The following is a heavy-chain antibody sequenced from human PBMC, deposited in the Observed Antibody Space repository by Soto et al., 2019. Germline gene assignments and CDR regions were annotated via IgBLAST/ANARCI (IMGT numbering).Heavy chain of an antibody. CDR2: ISNNGDGT. CDR1: GFTFSAFA. V-gene: IGHV3-64*01. J-gene: IGHJ6*03. D-gene: IGHD3-10*01. Sequence: PGGSLRLSCAASGFTFSAFAMHWVRLAPGRGLEYVSAISNNGDGTYYANSVKGRFIISRDNSKNTLFLHMDSLRSDDMAMYYCARDLVKRRGSGSYYNPAWTNLYMDVWGKGTTVTVSS. CDR3: ARDLVKRRGSGSYYNPAWTNLYMDV.